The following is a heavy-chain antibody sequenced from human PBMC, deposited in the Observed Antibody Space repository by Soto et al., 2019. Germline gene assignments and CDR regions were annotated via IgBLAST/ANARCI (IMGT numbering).Heavy chain of an antibody. CDR3: ARKAGYDFWSGYYFWFDP. D-gene: IGHD3-3*01. CDR1: GGSFSGYY. Sequence: QVQLQQWGAGLLKPSETLSLTCAVYGGSFSGYYWSWIRQPPGKGLEWIGEINHSGSTNYNPSLKSRVTISVDTSKNQFSLKLSSVTAADMAVYYCARKAGYDFWSGYYFWFDPWGQGTLVTVSS. V-gene: IGHV4-34*01. CDR2: INHSGST. J-gene: IGHJ5*02.